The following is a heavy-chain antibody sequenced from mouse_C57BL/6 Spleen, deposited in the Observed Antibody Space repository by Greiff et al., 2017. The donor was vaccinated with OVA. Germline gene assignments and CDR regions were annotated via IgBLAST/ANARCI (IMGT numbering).Heavy chain of an antibody. V-gene: IGHV1-50*01. CDR2: IDPSDSYT. Sequence: VQLQQPGAELVKPGASVKLSCKASGYTFTSYWLQWVKQRPGQGLAWIGEIDPSDSYTNYNQKFKGKATLPVDTSSSTAYRQLSSLTSEDSAVYYCARGGMGSNFDAMDYWGQGTSVTVSS. CDR1: GYTFTSYW. CDR3: ARGGMGSNFDAMDY. J-gene: IGHJ4*01. D-gene: IGHD2-5*01.